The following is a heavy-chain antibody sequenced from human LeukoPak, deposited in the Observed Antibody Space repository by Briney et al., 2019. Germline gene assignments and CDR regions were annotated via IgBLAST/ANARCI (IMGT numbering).Heavy chain of an antibody. Sequence: ASVKVSCKASGYTFTSYGISWVRQAPGQGLEWMGWISTYKGNTDYAQKLQGRVTLTRDRSTSTDYLELSRLRSEDTAVYYCARDNSVRDEAWWFSPWGQGTLVTVSS. CDR2: ISTYKGNT. CDR1: GYTFTSYG. J-gene: IGHJ5*02. CDR3: ARDNSVRDEAWWFSP. V-gene: IGHV1-18*01. D-gene: IGHD5-24*01.